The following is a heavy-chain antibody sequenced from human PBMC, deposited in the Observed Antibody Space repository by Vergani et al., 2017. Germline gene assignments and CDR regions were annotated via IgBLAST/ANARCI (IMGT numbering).Heavy chain of an antibody. CDR2: ISYDGSNK. V-gene: IGHV3-30*18. CDR1: GFTFSSNG. J-gene: IGHJ6*03. Sequence: QVQLVESGGGLVQPGRSLRLSFAASGFTFSSNGMHWVRQAPGKGLEWVAVISYDGSNKYYADSVKGRFTISRDNSKNTLYLQMNSRRAEDTAVYYCAKSGGPHDFWSGYYYYYMDVWGKGTTVTVSS. CDR3: AKSGGPHDFWSGYYYYYMDV. D-gene: IGHD3-3*01.